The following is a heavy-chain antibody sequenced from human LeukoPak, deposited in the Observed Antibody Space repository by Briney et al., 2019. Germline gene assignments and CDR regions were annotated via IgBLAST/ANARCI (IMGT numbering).Heavy chain of an antibody. CDR2: INPNSGGT. Sequence: ASVKVSCKASGYTFTGYYVHWVRQAPGQGLEWMGWINPNSGGTNYAQKFQGRVTMTRDTSISTAYMELSRLRSDDTAVYYCARVRPTTWPEYYFDYWGQGTLVTVSS. CDR3: ARVRPTTWPEYYFDY. D-gene: IGHD2/OR15-2a*01. CDR1: GYTFTGYY. V-gene: IGHV1-2*02. J-gene: IGHJ4*02.